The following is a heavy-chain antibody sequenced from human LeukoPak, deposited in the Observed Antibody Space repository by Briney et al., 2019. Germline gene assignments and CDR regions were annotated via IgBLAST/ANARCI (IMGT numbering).Heavy chain of an antibody. CDR2: INYSGST. Sequence: PSETLSLTCTVSGASIRSYYWNWLRQPPGKGLEWIGYINYSGSTNSHPSLKSRATISMDTSKHHFSLKLSSVTAADTAVYFCARDTRSYDSSGYYFFDFWGQGTLVTVSS. D-gene: IGHD3-22*01. CDR3: ARDTRSYDSSGYYFFDF. V-gene: IGHV4-59*01. J-gene: IGHJ4*02. CDR1: GASIRSYY.